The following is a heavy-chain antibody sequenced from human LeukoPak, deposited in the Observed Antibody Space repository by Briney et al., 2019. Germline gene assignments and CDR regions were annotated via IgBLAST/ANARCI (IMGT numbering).Heavy chain of an antibody. D-gene: IGHD2/OR15-2a*01. CDR1: GYTFTGYY. J-gene: IGHJ6*02. CDR3: ARAPPEVQYPMDV. V-gene: IGHV1-2*04. CDR2: INPNSGGT. Sequence: ASVTVSCKASGYTFTGYYMHWVRQAPGQGLEWMGWINPNSGGTNYAQKFQGWVTMTRDTSISTAYMELSRLRSDDTAVYYCARAPPEVQYPMDVWDQGTTVTVSS.